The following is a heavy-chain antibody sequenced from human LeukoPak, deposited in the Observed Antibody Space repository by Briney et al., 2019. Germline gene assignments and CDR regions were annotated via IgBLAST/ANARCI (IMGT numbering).Heavy chain of an antibody. V-gene: IGHV3-21*01. CDR3: ARDGYYDSSGYEYNY. Sequence: GGSLRLSCAASGFTFSSYSMNWVRQAPGKGLEWVSSIGNSSSYIYYADSVKGRFTISRDNAKNSLYLQMNSLRAEDTAVYYCARDGYYDSSGYEYNYWGQGTLVTVSS. J-gene: IGHJ4*02. CDR1: GFTFSSYS. CDR2: IGNSSSYI. D-gene: IGHD3-22*01.